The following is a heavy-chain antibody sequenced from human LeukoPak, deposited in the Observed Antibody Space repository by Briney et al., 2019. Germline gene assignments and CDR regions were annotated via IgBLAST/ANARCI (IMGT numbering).Heavy chain of an antibody. D-gene: IGHD4-11*01. V-gene: IGHV3-21*01. CDR2: ISSSGISI. Sequence: GGSLRLSCAASGFTFSTYAMGWVRQAPGKGLEWVSSISSSGISIYYADSVRGRFTISRDNAKNSLSLQMNSLRAEDTAVYYCARYHQGSPAVTRWFDPWGQGTLVTVSS. CDR3: ARYHQGSPAVTRWFDP. J-gene: IGHJ5*02. CDR1: GFTFSTYA.